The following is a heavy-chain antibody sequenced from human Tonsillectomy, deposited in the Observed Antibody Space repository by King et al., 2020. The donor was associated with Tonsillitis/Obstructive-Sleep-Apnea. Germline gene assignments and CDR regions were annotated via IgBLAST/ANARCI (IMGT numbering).Heavy chain of an antibody. CDR2: IYYSGST. CDR1: GGSISSGGYY. D-gene: IGHD2-2*01. V-gene: IGHV4-31*03. CDR3: AGLVIVXVTAGRWAPPADDWFDP. J-gene: IGHJ5*02. Sequence: QLKESGPGLVKPSQTLSLTCTVSGGSISSGGYYWSWIRQHPGKGLEWIGYIYYSGSTYYNPSLKSRVTISVDTSKNRFSLKLSSVTAADTAVYYCAGLVIVXVTAGRWAPPADDWFDPWGQGTLVTVSX.